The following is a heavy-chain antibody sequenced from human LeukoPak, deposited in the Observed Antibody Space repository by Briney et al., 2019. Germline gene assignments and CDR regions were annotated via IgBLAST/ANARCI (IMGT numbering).Heavy chain of an antibody. CDR3: ARGGYCSAYICSGDDAFDI. CDR1: GGSINNYY. Sequence: PETLSLTCTVSGGSINNYYWSWIRHPARKGLEWVGRIYTRGGTTYNPSLKSRVTKSVETSKNQFSLKLSSVTAADTVVYCCARGGYCSAYICSGDDAFDIWGQGTMVSVSS. D-gene: IGHD2-15*01. CDR2: IYTRGGT. J-gene: IGHJ3*02. V-gene: IGHV4-4*07.